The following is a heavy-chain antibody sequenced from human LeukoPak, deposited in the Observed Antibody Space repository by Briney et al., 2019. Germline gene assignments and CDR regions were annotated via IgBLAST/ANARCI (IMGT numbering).Heavy chain of an antibody. D-gene: IGHD6-19*01. V-gene: IGHV1-2*02. CDR3: ARDWAGTCVY. CDR2: INPNSGGT. CDR1: GYTFTSYD. Sequence: ASVKVSCKASGYTFTSYDINWVRQAPGQGLEWMGWINPNSGGTNYAQKFQGRVTMARDTSISTAYMELSRLRSDDTAVYYCARDWAGTCVYWGQGTLVTVSS. J-gene: IGHJ4*02.